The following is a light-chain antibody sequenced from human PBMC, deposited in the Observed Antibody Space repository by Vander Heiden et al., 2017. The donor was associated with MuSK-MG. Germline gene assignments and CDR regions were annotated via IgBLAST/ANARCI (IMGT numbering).Light chain of an antibody. Sequence: QSALTQPRPVSGSPRHSVTISCTGTSSDVGGYNHVSWYQQHPGKAPKLMIYDVNKRPSGVPDRFSGSKSGNTASLTISGLQAEDEADYYCFSWTGSNTWVFGGGTKLTVI. V-gene: IGLV2-11*01. J-gene: IGLJ3*02. CDR1: SSDVGGYNH. CDR3: FSWTGSNTWV. CDR2: DVN.